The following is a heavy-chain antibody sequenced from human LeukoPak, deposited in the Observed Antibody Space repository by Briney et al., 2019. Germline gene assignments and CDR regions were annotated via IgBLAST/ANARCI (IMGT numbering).Heavy chain of an antibody. Sequence: GGSLRLSCAASGFDLTTYAMTWVSQDPAKGLEWVSSIRIGGGGTYYADSVKGRFTISRDNTENTLHLQMNNLRVEDTARYFCARCMVLSQGWCNWFDPWGQGTLVTVSS. CDR2: IRIGGGGT. CDR3: ARCMVLSQGWCNWFDP. CDR1: GFDLTTYA. V-gene: IGHV3-23*01. D-gene: IGHD6-13*01. J-gene: IGHJ5*02.